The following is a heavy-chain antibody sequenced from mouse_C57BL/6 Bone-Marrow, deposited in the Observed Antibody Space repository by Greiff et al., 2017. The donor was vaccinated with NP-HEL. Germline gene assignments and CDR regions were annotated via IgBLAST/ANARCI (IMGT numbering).Heavy chain of an antibody. CDR2: IYIGNGYT. Sequence: VQLQQSGAELVRPGSSVKMSCKPSGYTFTSYGINWVKQRPGQGLEWMGYIYIGNGYTEYHEKFKGKATLTSDTSASTAYMQLSSMTSEDSAIYFCGDYDFDYWGQGTTLTVSS. J-gene: IGHJ2*01. CDR3: GDYDFDY. V-gene: IGHV1-58*01. D-gene: IGHD2-4*01. CDR1: GYTFTSYG.